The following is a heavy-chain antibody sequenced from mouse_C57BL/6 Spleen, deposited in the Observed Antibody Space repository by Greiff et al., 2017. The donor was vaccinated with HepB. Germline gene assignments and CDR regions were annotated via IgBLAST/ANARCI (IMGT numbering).Heavy chain of an antibody. V-gene: IGHV7-3*01. CDR2: IRNKANGYTT. Sequence: EVQLVESGGGLVQPGGSLSLSCAAPGFTFTDYYMSWVRQPPGKALEWLGFIRNKANGYTTEYSASVKGRLTISRDTSQSILYLQMTALRAEDSATYYCARALRDGYLYYYAMDYWGQGTSVTVSS. D-gene: IGHD2-3*01. CDR3: ARALRDGYLYYYAMDY. CDR1: GFTFTDYY. J-gene: IGHJ4*01.